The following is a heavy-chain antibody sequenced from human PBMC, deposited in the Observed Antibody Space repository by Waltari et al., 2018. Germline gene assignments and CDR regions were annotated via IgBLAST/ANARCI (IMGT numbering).Heavy chain of an antibody. Sequence: QLQLQESGPGLVKPSETLSLTCTVSGCSIISSNYYCGWIRQPPGKGLWWFGSIYKSAITYYNPSLKSRVTISVDTSNHQFSLRLSSVTAADTAVYYCARSLGDPDYFDYWGQGTLVTVSS. CDR2: IYKSAIT. CDR1: GCSIISSNYY. D-gene: IGHD2-21*02. V-gene: IGHV4-39*01. CDR3: ARSLGDPDYFDY. J-gene: IGHJ4*02.